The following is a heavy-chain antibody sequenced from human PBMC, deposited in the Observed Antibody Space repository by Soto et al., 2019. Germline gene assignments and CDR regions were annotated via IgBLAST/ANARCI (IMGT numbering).Heavy chain of an antibody. CDR2: IYYSGST. Sequence: PSETLSLTCTVSGGSISSSSYYWGWIRQPPGKGLEWIGSIYYSGSTYYNPSLKSRVTISVDTSKNQFSLKLSSVTAADTAVYYCARVMTTVTTSDYWGQGTLVTVSS. CDR3: ARVMTTVTTSDY. J-gene: IGHJ4*02. V-gene: IGHV4-39*01. D-gene: IGHD4-17*01. CDR1: GGSISSSSYY.